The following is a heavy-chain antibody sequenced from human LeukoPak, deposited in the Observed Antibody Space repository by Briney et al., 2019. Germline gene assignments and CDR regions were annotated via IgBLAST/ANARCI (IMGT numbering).Heavy chain of an antibody. J-gene: IGHJ4*02. V-gene: IGHV4-59*01. Sequence: SETLSLTCTVSGGSISSYYWSWIRQPPGKGLEWIGYIYYSGSTNYNPSLKSRVTISVDTSKNQFSLKLSSVTAAGTAVYYCATEGSSGYYYWGQGTLVTVSS. D-gene: IGHD3-22*01. CDR2: IYYSGST. CDR1: GGSISSYY. CDR3: ATEGSSGYYY.